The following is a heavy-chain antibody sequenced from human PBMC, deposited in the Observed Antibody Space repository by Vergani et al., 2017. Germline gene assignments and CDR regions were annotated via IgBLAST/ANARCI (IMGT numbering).Heavy chain of an antibody. J-gene: IGHJ6*02. V-gene: IGHV1-8*03. CDR2: MNPISGNT. CDR1: GYTFTSDD. D-gene: IGHD3-3*01. CDR3: ASRDITSFGEVIIRGYYYYGMDV. Sequence: QVQLVQSGAEVKQPGASVKVSCKASGYTFTSDDINWVRQATGQGLEWMGWMNPISGNTGYAQNLQGRLTITRDTSVNTAYMELSSLTSEDTAVYYCASRDITSFGEVIIRGYYYYGMDVWGQGTTVTVSS.